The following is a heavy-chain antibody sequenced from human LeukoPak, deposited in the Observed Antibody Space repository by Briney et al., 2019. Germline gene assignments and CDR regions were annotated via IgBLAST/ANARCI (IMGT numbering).Heavy chain of an antibody. CDR1: GGTFSSYA. Sequence: ASVTVSCTASGGTFSSYAISWVRQAPGQGLEWMGGIIPIFGTANYAQKFQGRVTITTDESTSTAYMELSSLRSEDTAVYYCARDVEVGATTDDYWGQGTLVTVSS. CDR3: ARDVEVGATTDDY. CDR2: IIPIFGTA. D-gene: IGHD1-26*01. J-gene: IGHJ4*02. V-gene: IGHV1-69*05.